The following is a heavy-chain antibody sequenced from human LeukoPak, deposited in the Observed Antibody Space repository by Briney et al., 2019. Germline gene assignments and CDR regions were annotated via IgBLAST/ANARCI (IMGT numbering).Heavy chain of an antibody. V-gene: IGHV1-3*03. D-gene: IGHD2-15*01. J-gene: IGHJ5*02. CDR3: ARDRGIPGWFDP. Sequence: ASVKVSCKASGYTFTSYAMHWVRQAPGQRLEWMGWINAVNGNTKYSQEFQGRVTITRDTSASTAYMVLSSLRSEDMAVYYCARDRGIPGWFDPRGQGTLVTVSS. CDR2: INAVNGNT. CDR1: GYTFTSYA.